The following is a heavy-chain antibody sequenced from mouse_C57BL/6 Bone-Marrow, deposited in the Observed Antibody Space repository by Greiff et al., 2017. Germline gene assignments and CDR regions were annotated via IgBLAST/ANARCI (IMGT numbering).Heavy chain of an antibody. CDR1: GFSLTSYG. V-gene: IGHV2-2*01. CDR2: IWSGGST. J-gene: IGHJ2*01. CDR3: ARNGPPYYYGSSPFDY. D-gene: IGHD1-1*01. Sequence: VKLVESGPGLVQPSQSLSITCTVSGFSLTSYGVHWVRQSPGKGLEWLGVIWSGGSTDYNAAFISRLSISKDNSKSQVFFKMNNLQADDTAIYYCARNGPPYYYGSSPFDYWGQGTTLTVSS.